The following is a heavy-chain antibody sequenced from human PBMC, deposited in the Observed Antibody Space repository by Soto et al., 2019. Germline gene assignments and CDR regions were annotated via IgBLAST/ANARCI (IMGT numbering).Heavy chain of an antibody. CDR2: IWYDGSKK. Sequence: QVQLVESGGGVVQPGRSLRLSCAASGFTFNTYGMHWVRQAPGKGLEWVAVIWYDGSKKYYADAVKGRFTISRDNSKNTMYLQMNSLRVEDTAVYFCARIDCTGGSCRPYSYYDMDVWGQGTTVTVSS. D-gene: IGHD2-15*01. J-gene: IGHJ6*02. V-gene: IGHV3-33*01. CDR3: ARIDCTGGSCRPYSYYDMDV. CDR1: GFTFNTYG.